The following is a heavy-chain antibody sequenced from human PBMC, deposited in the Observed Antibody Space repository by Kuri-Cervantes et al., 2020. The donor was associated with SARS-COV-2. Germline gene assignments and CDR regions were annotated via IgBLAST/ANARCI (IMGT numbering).Heavy chain of an antibody. V-gene: IGHV3-9*01. D-gene: IGHD1-26*01. Sequence: SLKIPLAAPGFTFDDYAMHWVRQAPGKGLECVSGISWNSGSIGHADPVKGRFTISRDNAKNSLYLQMNSLRAEDTAVYYCARGTLLGRMLDYFDYWGQGTLVTVSS. J-gene: IGHJ4*02. CDR3: ARGTLLGRMLDYFDY. CDR1: GFTFDDYA. CDR2: ISWNSGSI.